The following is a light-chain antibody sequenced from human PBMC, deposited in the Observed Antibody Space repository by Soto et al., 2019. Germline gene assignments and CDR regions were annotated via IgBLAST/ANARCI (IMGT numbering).Light chain of an antibody. CDR3: QQTYGPPLT. CDR1: QSIGNS. Sequence: DIQMTQSPSSLPASVGDRVTITCRANQSIGNSLTWYQQKPGQAPKLLIYSTSTLQSGVTSRFSVGGSGTDFTLTISSLQTEDFATYYCQQTYGPPLTFGGGTKVEIK. J-gene: IGKJ4*01. V-gene: IGKV1-39*01. CDR2: STS.